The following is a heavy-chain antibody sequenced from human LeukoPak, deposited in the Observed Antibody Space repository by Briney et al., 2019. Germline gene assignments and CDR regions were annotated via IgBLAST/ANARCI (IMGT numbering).Heavy chain of an antibody. CDR3: ASSAGWELLL. V-gene: IGHV3-30*02. J-gene: IGHJ4*02. Sequence: PGGSLRLSCAASGFTFSSYGMHWVRQAPGKGLEWVTFIRFDGSNKYYADSVKGRFTISRDNSKNTLYLQMNSLRAEDTAVYYCASSAGWELLLWGQGTLVTVSS. D-gene: IGHD1-26*01. CDR1: GFTFSSYG. CDR2: IRFDGSNK.